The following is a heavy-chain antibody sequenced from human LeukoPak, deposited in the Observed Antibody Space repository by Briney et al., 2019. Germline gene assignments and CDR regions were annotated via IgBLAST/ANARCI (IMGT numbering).Heavy chain of an antibody. Sequence: SVKVSCKASGGTFSSYAISWVRQAPGHGLEWMGGIIPIFGTANYAQKFQGRVAITTDESTSTAYMELSSLRSEDTAVYYCARGGYSYGHSYNWFDPWGQGTLVTVSS. CDR1: GGTFSSYA. CDR2: IIPIFGTA. V-gene: IGHV1-69*05. CDR3: ARGGYSYGHSYNWFDP. J-gene: IGHJ5*02. D-gene: IGHD5-18*01.